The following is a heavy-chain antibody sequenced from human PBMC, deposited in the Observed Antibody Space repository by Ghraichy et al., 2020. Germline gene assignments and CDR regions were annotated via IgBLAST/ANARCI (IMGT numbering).Heavy chain of an antibody. CDR2: INSDGSST. D-gene: IGHD3-10*01. V-gene: IGHV3-74*01. J-gene: IGHJ6*02. CDR1: GFTFSSYW. CDR3: ARDYYGSGSYVPPR. Sequence: GESLNISCAASGFTFSSYWMHWVRQAPGKGLVWVSRINSDGSSTSYADSVKGRFTISRDNAKNTLYLQMNSLRAEDTAVYYCARDYYGSGSYVPPRWGQGTTVTVSS.